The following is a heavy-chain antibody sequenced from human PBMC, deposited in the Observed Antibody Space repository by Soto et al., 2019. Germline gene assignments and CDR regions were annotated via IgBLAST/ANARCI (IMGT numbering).Heavy chain of an antibody. Sequence: QVQLVESGGGVVQPGRSLRLSCAASGFTFSSYAMHWVRQAPGKGLEWVAVISYDGSNKYYADSVKGRFTISRDNSKNTLYLQMNSLRAEDTAVYYCARDQLDCISTSCYPLGYYGMDVWGQGTTVTVSS. CDR3: ARDQLDCISTSCYPLGYYGMDV. J-gene: IGHJ6*02. D-gene: IGHD2-2*01. CDR2: ISYDGSNK. CDR1: GFTFSSYA. V-gene: IGHV3-30-3*01.